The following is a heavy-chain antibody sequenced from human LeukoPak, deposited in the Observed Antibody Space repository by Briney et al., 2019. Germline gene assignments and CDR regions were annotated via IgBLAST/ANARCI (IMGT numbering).Heavy chain of an antibody. D-gene: IGHD3-10*01. CDR1: GFTVSSNY. CDR3: AREIYGSGPFDY. J-gene: IGHJ4*02. CDR2: IYSGGST. V-gene: IGHV3-66*01. Sequence: GSLRLSCAASGFTVSSNYMSWVRQAPGKGLEWVSVIYSGGSTYYADSVKGRFTISRDNSKNTLYLQMNSLRAEDTAVYYCAREIYGSGPFDYWGQGTLVTVSS.